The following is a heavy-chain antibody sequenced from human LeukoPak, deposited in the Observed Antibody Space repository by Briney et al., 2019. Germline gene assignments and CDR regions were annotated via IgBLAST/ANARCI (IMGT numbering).Heavy chain of an antibody. CDR2: IWYDGSNK. Sequence: GVSLRLSCAASGFTFSSYGMHWVRQAPGKGLEWVAVIWYDGSNKYYADSVKGRFTISRDNSKNTLYLQMNSLRAEDTAVYYCAREALDYYDSSGYFDYWGQGTLVTVSS. CDR3: AREALDYYDSSGYFDY. V-gene: IGHV3-33*01. J-gene: IGHJ4*02. D-gene: IGHD3-22*01. CDR1: GFTFSSYG.